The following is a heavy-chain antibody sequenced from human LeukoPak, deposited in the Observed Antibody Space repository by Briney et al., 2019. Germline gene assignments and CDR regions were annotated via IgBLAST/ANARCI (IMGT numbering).Heavy chain of an antibody. V-gene: IGHV1-2*02. D-gene: IGHD1-7*01. CDR1: GYTFTSYD. CDR3: ARDLGITGTGKFGP. CDR2: INPNSGGT. J-gene: IGHJ5*02. Sequence: ASVKVSCKASGYTFTSYDINWVRQAPGQGLEWMGWINPNSGGTNYAQKFQGRVTMTRDTSISTAYMELSRLRSDDTAVYYCARDLGITGTGKFGPWGQGTLVTVSS.